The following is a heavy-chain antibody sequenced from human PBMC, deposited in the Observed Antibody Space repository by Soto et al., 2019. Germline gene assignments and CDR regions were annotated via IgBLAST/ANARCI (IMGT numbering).Heavy chain of an antibody. J-gene: IGHJ4*02. CDR2: IHYSGSI. D-gene: IGHD3-10*01. CDR3: ARHSQNGPPLWFGELLS. V-gene: IGHV4-59*01. CDR1: GASISSYY. Sequence: EQLQESGPGLVKPSETLSLTCTVSGASISSYYWSWIRQPPGKGLDWIGYIHYSGSINYNPSLKSRVIISIDTSKNQFSLNLSSVTAADTAVYYCARHSQNGPPLWFGELLSWGQGTLVTVSS.